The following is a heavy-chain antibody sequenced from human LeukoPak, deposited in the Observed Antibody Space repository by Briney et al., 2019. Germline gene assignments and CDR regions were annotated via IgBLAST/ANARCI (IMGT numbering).Heavy chain of an antibody. V-gene: IGHV3-53*01. CDR3: ARGASGTYYGSGSYLYFDY. J-gene: IGHJ4*02. D-gene: IGHD3-10*01. CDR2: IYSGGST. Sequence: GGSLRLSCAASGFTVSSNYMSWVRQAPGKGLEWVSVIYSGGSTYYADSVKGRFTISRDNSKNTLYLQMNSLRAEDTAVYYCARGASGTYYGSGSYLYFDYWGQGTLVTVSS. CDR1: GFTVSSNY.